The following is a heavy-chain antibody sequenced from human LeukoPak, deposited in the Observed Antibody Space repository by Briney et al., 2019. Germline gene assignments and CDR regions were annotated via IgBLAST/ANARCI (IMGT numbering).Heavy chain of an antibody. J-gene: IGHJ6*02. Sequence: PGGSLRLSCAASGFTVSSNYMSWVRQAPGKGLEWVSVIYSGGSTYYADSVEGRFTISRDNSKNTLYLQMNSLRAEDTAVYYCARDQYSSYYGMDVWGQGTTVTVSS. CDR2: IYSGGST. CDR3: ARDQYSSYYGMDV. D-gene: IGHD5-18*01. CDR1: GFTVSSNY. V-gene: IGHV3-53*01.